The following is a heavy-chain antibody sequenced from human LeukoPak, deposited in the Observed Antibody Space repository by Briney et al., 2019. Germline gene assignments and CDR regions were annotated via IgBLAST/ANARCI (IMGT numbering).Heavy chain of an antibody. CDR3: ANGGPSPAALFLEWFDDAFDI. V-gene: IGHV4-39*07. CDR2: IYYSGST. J-gene: IGHJ3*02. D-gene: IGHD3-3*01. CDR1: GGSISSSSYY. Sequence: SETLSLTCTVSGGSISSSSYYWGWIRQPPGKGLEWIGSIYYSGSTYYNPSLKSRVTISVDTSKNQFSLKLSSVTAADTAVYYCANGGPSPAALFLEWFDDAFDIWGQGTMVTVSS.